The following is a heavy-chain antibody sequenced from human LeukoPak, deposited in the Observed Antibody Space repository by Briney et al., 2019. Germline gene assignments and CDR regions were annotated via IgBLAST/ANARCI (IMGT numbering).Heavy chain of an antibody. CDR3: TRESGSYHGNDY. CDR1: GYTFTGYY. Sequence: WASVKVSCKASGYTFTGYYMHWVRQAPGLGLEWMGRINPNNGATNYAQKLQGRVTITGDTSISTAYMELSSLRSDDTAVYYRTRESGSYHGNDYWGQGTLVTVSS. V-gene: IGHV1-2*06. CDR2: INPNNGAT. D-gene: IGHD1-26*01. J-gene: IGHJ4*02.